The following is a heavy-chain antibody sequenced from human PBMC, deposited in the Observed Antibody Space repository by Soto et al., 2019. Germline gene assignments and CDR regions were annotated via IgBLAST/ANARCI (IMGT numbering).Heavy chain of an antibody. V-gene: IGHV3-48*02. CDR2: ISGSSCTI. CDR3: ARDATVTKKIDY. CDR1: GFTFSTYS. J-gene: IGHJ4*02. D-gene: IGHD4-17*01. Sequence: GGSLRLSCAASGFTFSTYSMNWVRQAPGKGLEWVSYISGSSCTIYYADSVKGRFTISRDNAKNLLYLQMNSLRDEDTAVYYCARDATVTKKIDYWGQGTLVTVSS.